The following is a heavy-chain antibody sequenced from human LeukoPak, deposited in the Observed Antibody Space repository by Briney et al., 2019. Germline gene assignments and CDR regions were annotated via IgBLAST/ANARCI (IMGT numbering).Heavy chain of an antibody. V-gene: IGHV3-48*03. Sequence: GGSLRLSCAASGFTFSCYEMNWGRQAPREGLGVVSYISSSGSTIYYADSVKGRFTISRDNAKNSLYLQMNSLRAEDTAVYYCAELGITMIGGVWGKGTTVTISS. CDR1: GFTFSCYE. D-gene: IGHD3-10*02. CDR2: ISSSGSTI. J-gene: IGHJ6*04. CDR3: AELGITMIGGV.